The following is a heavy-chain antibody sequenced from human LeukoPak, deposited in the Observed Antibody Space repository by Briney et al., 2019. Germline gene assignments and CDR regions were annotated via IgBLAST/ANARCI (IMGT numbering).Heavy chain of an antibody. Sequence: SETLFLTCTVSGGSISSGGYYWSWIRQHPGKGLEWIGYIYYSGSTYYNPSLKSRVTISVDTSKNQFSLKLSSVTAADTAVYYCAKTRVAAAGTGFDYWGQGTLVTVSS. CDR3: AKTRVAAAGTGFDY. CDR1: GGSISSGGYY. V-gene: IGHV4-31*03. D-gene: IGHD6-13*01. CDR2: IYYSGST. J-gene: IGHJ4*02.